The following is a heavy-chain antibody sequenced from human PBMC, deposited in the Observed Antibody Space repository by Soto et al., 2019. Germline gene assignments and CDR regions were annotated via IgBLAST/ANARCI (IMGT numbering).Heavy chain of an antibody. CDR2: IYYSGST. CDR3: ARITYYYDSSGYYTAFDI. Sequence: SETLSLTCTVSGDSISSYYWSWIRQPPGKGLEWIGYIYYSGSTNYNPSLKSRVTISVDTSKNQFSLKLSSVTAADTAVYYCARITYYYDSSGYYTAFDIWGQGTMVTVSS. V-gene: IGHV4-59*08. J-gene: IGHJ3*02. D-gene: IGHD3-22*01. CDR1: GDSISSYY.